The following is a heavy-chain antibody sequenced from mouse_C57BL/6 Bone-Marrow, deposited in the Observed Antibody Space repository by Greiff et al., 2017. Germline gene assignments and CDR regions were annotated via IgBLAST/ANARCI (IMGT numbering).Heavy chain of an antibody. V-gene: IGHV1-64*01. D-gene: IGHD1-1*01. CDR3: AREDYYGSSYDYAMDY. CDR2: IHPNSGST. J-gene: IGHJ4*01. CDR1: GYTFTSYW. Sequence: QVQLQQSGAELVKPGASVKLSCKASGYTFTSYWMHWVKQRPGQGLEWIGMIHPNSGSTNYNEKFKSKATLTVDKSSSTAYMQLSSLTSEDSAVYYCAREDYYGSSYDYAMDYWGQGTSVTVSS.